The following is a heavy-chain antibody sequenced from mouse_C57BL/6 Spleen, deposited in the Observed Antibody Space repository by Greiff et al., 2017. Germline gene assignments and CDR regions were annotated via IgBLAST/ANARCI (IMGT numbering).Heavy chain of an antibody. CDR2: IYPGDGDT. CDR1: GYAFSSYW. CDR3: ASYYYGSSLFAY. Sequence: LVESGAELVKPGASVKISCKASGYAFSSYWMNWVKQRPGKGLEWIGQIYPGDGDTNYNGKFKGKATLTADKSSSTAYMQLSSLTSEDSAVYFCASYYYGSSLFAYWGQGTLVTVSA. D-gene: IGHD1-1*01. V-gene: IGHV1-80*01. J-gene: IGHJ3*01.